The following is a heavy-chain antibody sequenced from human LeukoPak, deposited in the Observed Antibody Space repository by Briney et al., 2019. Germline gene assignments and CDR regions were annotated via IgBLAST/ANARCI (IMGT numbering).Heavy chain of an antibody. Sequence: KPSETLSLTCTVSGASISNYYWSWIRQTPEKGLEWMGHIHSSGGSSYYPSLKSRLTLSIDTSRNQPSLKLPSVTAADTAVYFCARLGSYHDFWGQGALVTVSS. D-gene: IGHD1-26*01. V-gene: IGHV4-4*09. CDR1: GASISNYY. CDR3: ARLGSYHDF. J-gene: IGHJ4*02. CDR2: IHSSGGS.